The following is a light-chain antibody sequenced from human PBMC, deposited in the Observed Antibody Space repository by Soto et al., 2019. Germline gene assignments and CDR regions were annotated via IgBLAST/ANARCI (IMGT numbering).Light chain of an antibody. CDR2: RNN. CDR1: SSNIGSNY. Sequence: QPVLTQPPSASGTPGQRVTISCSGSSSNIGSNYVYWYQQLPGTAPKLLIYRNNQRPSGVPDRFSGSKSGTSASLAISGLRSEDAADYYCAAWDDSLSGWVFGGGTKVTVL. V-gene: IGLV1-47*01. CDR3: AAWDDSLSGWV. J-gene: IGLJ3*02.